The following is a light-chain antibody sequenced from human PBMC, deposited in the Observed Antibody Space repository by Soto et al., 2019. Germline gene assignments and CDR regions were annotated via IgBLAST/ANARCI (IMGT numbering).Light chain of an antibody. V-gene: IGKV1-5*03. Sequence: DIQMTQSPSTLSASVGDRVTITCRASQSISSWLAWYQQKPGRAPKLLIYKASSLESGVPSRFSGSGSGTEFTLTISSLQPDDFATYYCQSYNTARPTFGQGTRLGIK. CDR2: KAS. CDR3: QSYNTARPT. CDR1: QSISSW. J-gene: IGKJ5*01.